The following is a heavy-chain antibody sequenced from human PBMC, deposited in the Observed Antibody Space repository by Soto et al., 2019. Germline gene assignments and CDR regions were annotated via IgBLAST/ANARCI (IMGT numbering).Heavy chain of an antibody. D-gene: IGHD2-2*01. Sequence: QVQLVQSGAEVKKPGASVKVSCKASGYTFTSYGISWVRQAPGQGLEWMGWISAYNGNTNYAQKLQGRDTMTTETSTSTASMELRSLRSDDTAVYYCARDRQYCSSTSCYERGPFDNWGQGTLVTVSS. CDR2: ISAYNGNT. J-gene: IGHJ4*02. CDR1: GYTFTSYG. CDR3: ARDRQYCSSTSCYERGPFDN. V-gene: IGHV1-18*01.